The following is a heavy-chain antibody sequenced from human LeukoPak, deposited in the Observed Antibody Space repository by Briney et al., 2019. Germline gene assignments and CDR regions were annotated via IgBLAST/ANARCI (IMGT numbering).Heavy chain of an antibody. CDR3: ARDRADRPDDY. D-gene: IGHD6-6*01. CDR2: SSAYNGNT. Sequence: ASVKVSCKASGYTFTSYGISWVRQAPGQGLEGMGWSSAYNGNTNYAQKLQGRVTMTTDTSTSTAYMELRSLGSDDAAVYYWARDRADRPDDYWGQGTLVTVSS. J-gene: IGHJ4*02. V-gene: IGHV1-18*01. CDR1: GYTFTSYG.